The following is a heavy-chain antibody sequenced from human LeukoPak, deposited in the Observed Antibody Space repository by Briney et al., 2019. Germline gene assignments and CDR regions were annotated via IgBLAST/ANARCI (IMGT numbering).Heavy chain of an antibody. CDR2: IYYSGST. CDR3: ARARYRYCTNGVCYDGYYYYYMDV. CDR1: GGSLSSSSYY. V-gene: IGHV4-39*07. Sequence: SETLSLTCTVSGGSLSSSSYYWGWIRQPPGKGLEWIGSIYYSGSTYYNPSLQSRGTISVDTSKKQFSLKLSSVTAAATAVYYCARARYRYCTNGVCYDGYYYYYMDVWGKGTTVTVSS. D-gene: IGHD2-8*01. J-gene: IGHJ6*03.